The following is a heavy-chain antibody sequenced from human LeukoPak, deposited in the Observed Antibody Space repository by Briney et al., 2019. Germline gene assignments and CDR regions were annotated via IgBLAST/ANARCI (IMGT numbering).Heavy chain of an antibody. D-gene: IGHD6-19*01. Sequence: ASVKVSCKPSGYTFTGYYIHWVRQAPGQGLEWMGWISAYNGNTNYAQKLQGRVTMTTDTSTSTAYMELRSLRSDDTAVYYCARERYSSVVDYWGQGTLVTVSS. CDR3: ARERYSSVVDY. CDR1: GYTFTGYY. CDR2: ISAYNGNT. J-gene: IGHJ4*02. V-gene: IGHV1-18*04.